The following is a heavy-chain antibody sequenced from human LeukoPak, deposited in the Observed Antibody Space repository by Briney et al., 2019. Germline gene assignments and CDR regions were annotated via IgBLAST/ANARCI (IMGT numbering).Heavy chain of an antibody. CDR1: GGTFSSYA. J-gene: IGHJ4*02. CDR2: IIPIFGTA. Sequence: SVTVSCKASGGTFSSYAISWVRQAPGQGLEWMGGIIPIFGTANYAQKFQGRVTITADESTSTAYMELSSLRSEDTAVYYCARDKGIFGVVIPRGYWGQGTLVTVSS. D-gene: IGHD3-3*01. V-gene: IGHV1-69*13. CDR3: ARDKGIFGVVIPRGY.